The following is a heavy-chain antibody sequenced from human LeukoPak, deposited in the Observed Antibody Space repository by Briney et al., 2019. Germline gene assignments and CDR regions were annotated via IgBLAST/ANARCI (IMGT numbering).Heavy chain of an antibody. Sequence: GASLKVSCKASGYAFTGYYIHWVRQAPGQGLEWMGWINPNSGGTNYAQKFQGRVTMTRDTSISTAYMELSRLRSDDTAVYYCARVGAYYYGIDVGGQGTTVTVPS. CDR1: GYAFTGYY. CDR2: INPNSGGT. CDR3: ARVGAYYYGIDV. V-gene: IGHV1-2*02. D-gene: IGHD3-10*01. J-gene: IGHJ6*02.